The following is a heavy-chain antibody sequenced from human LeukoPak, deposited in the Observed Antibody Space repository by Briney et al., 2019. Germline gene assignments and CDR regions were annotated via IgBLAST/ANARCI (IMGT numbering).Heavy chain of an antibody. CDR3: ARDIRTYSSNWYRWFDP. J-gene: IGHJ5*02. V-gene: IGHV1-46*01. D-gene: IGHD6-13*01. CDR2: INPSGGST. Sequence: ASVKVSCKASGGTFSSYAISWVRQAPGQGLEWMGIINPSGGSTSYAQKFQGRVTMTTDTSTSTAYMELRSLRSDDTAVYYCARDIRTYSSNWYRWFDPWGQGTLVTVSS. CDR1: GGTFSSYA.